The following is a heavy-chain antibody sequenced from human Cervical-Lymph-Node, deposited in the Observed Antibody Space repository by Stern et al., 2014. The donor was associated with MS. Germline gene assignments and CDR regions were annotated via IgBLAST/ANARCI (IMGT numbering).Heavy chain of an antibody. CDR3: AKDLDGRDAFDH. V-gene: IGHV3-30*18. CDR2: ISFHGRNT. CDR1: GFSFRSHG. Sequence: VQLVESGGGVVQPGKSLRLFCAASGFSFRSHGMHWVRQAPGKGLEWVAVISFHGRNTYYSASVKGRFTISRDNSINTLFLQMNSLGPEDTGVYFCAKDLDGRDAFDHWGQGTLVTVSS. J-gene: IGHJ4*02. D-gene: IGHD1-26*01.